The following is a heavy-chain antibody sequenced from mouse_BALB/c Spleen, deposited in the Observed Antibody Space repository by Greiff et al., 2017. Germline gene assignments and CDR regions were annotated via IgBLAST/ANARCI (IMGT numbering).Heavy chain of an antibody. CDR1: GFTFSSYY. V-gene: IGHV5-6-2*01. D-gene: IGHD2-4*01. Sequence: EVHLVESGGGLVKLGGSLKLSCAASGFTFSSYYMSWVRQTPEKRLELVAAINSNGGSTYYPDTVKGRFTISRDNAKNTLYLQMSSLKSEDTALYYCARRIYYDYADAMDYWGQGTSVTVSS. CDR2: INSNGGST. CDR3: ARRIYYDYADAMDY. J-gene: IGHJ4*01.